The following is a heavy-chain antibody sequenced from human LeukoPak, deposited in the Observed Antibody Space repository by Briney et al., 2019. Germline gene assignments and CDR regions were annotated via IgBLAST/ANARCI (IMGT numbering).Heavy chain of an antibody. CDR2: IYYSGST. CDR1: GGSISSYY. D-gene: IGHD2-15*01. J-gene: IGHJ4*02. CDR3: AGSSSYCSGGSCYIDY. V-gene: IGHV4-59*08. Sequence: PSETLSLTCTVSGGSISSYYWSWIRQPPGKGLEWIGYIYYSGSTNYNPSLKSRVTISVDTSKNQFSLKLSSVTAADTAVYYCAGSSSYCSGGSCYIDYWGQGTLVTVSS.